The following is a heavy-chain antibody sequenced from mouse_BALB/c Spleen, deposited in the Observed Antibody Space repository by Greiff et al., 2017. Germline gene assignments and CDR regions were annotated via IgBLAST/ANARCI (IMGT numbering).Heavy chain of an antibody. CDR3: TRDENGPAWFAY. Sequence: EVHLVESGGGLVKPGGSLKLSCAASGFTFSSYTMSWVRQTPEKRLEWVATISSGGSYTYYPDSVKGRFTISRDNAKNTLYLQMSSLKSEDTAMYYCTRDENGPAWFAYWGQGTLVTVSA. V-gene: IGHV5-6-4*01. CDR2: ISSGGSYT. CDR1: GFTFSSYT. J-gene: IGHJ3*01. D-gene: IGHD1-1*02.